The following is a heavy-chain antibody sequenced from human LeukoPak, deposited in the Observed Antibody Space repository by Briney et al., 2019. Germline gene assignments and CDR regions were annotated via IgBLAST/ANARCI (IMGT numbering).Heavy chain of an antibody. J-gene: IGHJ4*02. CDR2: INPNSGGT. V-gene: IGHV1-2*02. CDR3: ARDQQLASVLDY. Sequence: ASVKVSCKASGYTFTGYYMHWVGQAPGQGLEWMGWINPNSGGTNYAQKFQGRVTMTRDTSISTAYMELSRLRSDGTAVYYCARDQQLASVLDYWGQGTLVTVSS. D-gene: IGHD6-13*01. CDR1: GYTFTGYY.